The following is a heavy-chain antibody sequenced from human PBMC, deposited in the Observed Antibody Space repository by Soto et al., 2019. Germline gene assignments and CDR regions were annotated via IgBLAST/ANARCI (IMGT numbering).Heavy chain of an antibody. CDR1: GYTFTSYG. J-gene: IGHJ4*02. CDR2: ISAYNGNT. Sequence: GASVKVSCKASGYTFTSYGISWVRQAPGQGLEWMGWISAYNGNTNYAQKLQGRVTMTTDTSTSTAYMELRSLRSDATAVYYCASETYYYGSGGYAGGYWGQGTLVTVSS. CDR3: ASETYYYGSGGYAGGY. V-gene: IGHV1-18*01. D-gene: IGHD3-10*01.